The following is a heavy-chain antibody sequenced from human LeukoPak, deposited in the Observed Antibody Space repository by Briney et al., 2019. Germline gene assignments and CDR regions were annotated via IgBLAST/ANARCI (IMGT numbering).Heavy chain of an antibody. V-gene: IGHV3-23*01. D-gene: IGHD2-15*01. J-gene: IGHJ4*02. Sequence: PGGSLRLSCAASGFTFSSYGMSWVRQAPGKGLEWVSAISGSGGSTYYADSVKGRFTISRDNSKNTLYLQMNSLRAEDTAVYYCAKDLCSGGSCYYYWGQGTLVTVSS. CDR1: GFTFSSYG. CDR2: ISGSGGST. CDR3: AKDLCSGGSCYYY.